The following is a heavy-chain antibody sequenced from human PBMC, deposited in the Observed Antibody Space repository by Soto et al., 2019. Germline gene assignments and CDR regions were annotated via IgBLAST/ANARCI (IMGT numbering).Heavy chain of an antibody. Sequence: GESLKISCKGSGYSFTSYWISWVRQMPGKGLEWMGRIDPSDSYTNYSPSFQGHVTISADKSISTAYLQWSSLKASDTAMYYCVTEYSSSSPHYYYYYGMDVWGQGTTVTVSS. CDR1: GYSFTSYW. CDR2: IDPSDSYT. V-gene: IGHV5-10-1*01. D-gene: IGHD6-6*01. J-gene: IGHJ6*02. CDR3: VTEYSSSSPHYYYYYGMDV.